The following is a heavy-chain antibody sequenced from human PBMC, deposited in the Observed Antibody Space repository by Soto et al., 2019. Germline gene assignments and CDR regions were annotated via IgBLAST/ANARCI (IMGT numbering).Heavy chain of an antibody. V-gene: IGHV3-23*01. Sequence: EVQLLESGGGLVQPGGSLKLSCTASGFTFSSYTMTWVRQAPGKGLQWVSAITASGHDTYYADSVKGRFTISRDDSKRTLFLQMNSLGAEDTAVYYCAKDHRRSHVLPPQNDYWGQGTLVTVSP. CDR1: GFTFSSYT. D-gene: IGHD2-15*01. J-gene: IGHJ4*02. CDR2: ITASGHDT. CDR3: AKDHRRSHVLPPQNDY.